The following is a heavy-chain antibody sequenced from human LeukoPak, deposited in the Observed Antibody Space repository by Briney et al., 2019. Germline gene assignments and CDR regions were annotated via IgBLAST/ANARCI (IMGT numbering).Heavy chain of an antibody. V-gene: IGHV3-23*01. D-gene: IGHD2-15*01. CDR3: AKDLHIVVVVAVPTY. Sequence: GGSLRLSCAASGFTFSSYAMSWVRQAPGKGLEWVSAISGSDGSTYYADSVKGRFTISRDNSKNTLYLQMNSLRAEDTAVYYCAKDLHIVVVVAVPTYWGQGTLVTVSS. CDR1: GFTFSSYA. CDR2: ISGSDGST. J-gene: IGHJ4*02.